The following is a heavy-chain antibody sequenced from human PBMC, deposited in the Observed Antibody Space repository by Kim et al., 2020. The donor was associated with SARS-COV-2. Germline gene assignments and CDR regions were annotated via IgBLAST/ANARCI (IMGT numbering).Heavy chain of an antibody. CDR1: GGTFSSYA. CDR3: AREQKYSSGWYDAFDI. CDR2: IIPIFGTA. D-gene: IGHD6-19*01. J-gene: IGHJ3*02. V-gene: IGHV1-69*13. Sequence: SVKVSCKASGGTFSSYAISWVRQAPGQGLEWMGGIIPIFGTANYAQKFQGRVTITADESTSTAYMELSSLRSEDTAVYYCAREQKYSSGWYDAFDIWGQGTMVTVSS.